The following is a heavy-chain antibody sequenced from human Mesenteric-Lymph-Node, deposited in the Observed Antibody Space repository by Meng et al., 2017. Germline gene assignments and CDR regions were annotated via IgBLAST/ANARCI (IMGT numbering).Heavy chain of an antibody. CDR1: GFTFDDYA. CDR2: ISWDGGST. D-gene: IGHD5-18*01. CDR3: AKDGGRGYSYGWGDYYYYGMDV. V-gene: IGHV3-43D*03. J-gene: IGHJ6*02. Sequence: GESLKISCETSGFTFDDYAMHWVRQAPGKGLEWVSLISWDGGSTYYADSVKGRFTISRDNSKNSLYLQMNSLRAEDTALYYCAKDGGRGYSYGWGDYYYYGMDVWGQGTTVTVSS.